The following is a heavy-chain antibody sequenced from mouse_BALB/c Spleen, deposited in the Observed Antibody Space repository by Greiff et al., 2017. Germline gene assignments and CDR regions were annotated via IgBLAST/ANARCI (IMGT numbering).Heavy chain of an antibody. CDR3: ARYIYYDAMDY. CDR2: ISYSGST. J-gene: IGHJ4*01. CDR1: GYSITSDYA. V-gene: IGHV3-2*02. D-gene: IGHD2-1*01. Sequence: DVKLQESGPGLVKPSQSLSLTCTVTGYSITSDYAWNWIRQFPGNQLEWMGYISYSGSTSYNPSLKSRISITRDTSKNQFFLQLNSVTTEDTATYYCARYIYYDAMDYWGQGTSVTVSS.